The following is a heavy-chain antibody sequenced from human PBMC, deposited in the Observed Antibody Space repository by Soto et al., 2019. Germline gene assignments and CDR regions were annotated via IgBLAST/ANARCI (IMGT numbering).Heavy chain of an antibody. D-gene: IGHD3-10*01. CDR3: VRDLNYKFFFDL. J-gene: IGHJ4*02. Sequence: EGQVVESGGDLVQPGDSLTISCAASGFTFSTYAMSWVRQAPGKGLEWVSGIHKTGTITFYADSVKGRFTISRDNSKNTLYLHMRSLRDGDTAVYYCVRDLNYKFFFDLLGPGTLVTVSS. CDR2: IHKTGTIT. V-gene: IGHV3-23*05. CDR1: GFTFSTYA.